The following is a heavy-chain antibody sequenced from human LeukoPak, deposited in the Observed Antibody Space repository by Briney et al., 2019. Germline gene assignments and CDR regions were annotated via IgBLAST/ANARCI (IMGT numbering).Heavy chain of an antibody. CDR2: IYYSGST. CDR3: ATTRVRGVIRNLGLDV. CDR1: GGSISSYY. J-gene: IGHJ6*02. D-gene: IGHD3-10*01. V-gene: IGHV4-59*01. Sequence: PSETLSLTCTVSGGSISSYYWSWIRQPPGKGLEWIGYIYYSGSTNYNPSLKSRVTISVDTSKNQFSLKLSSVTAADTAVYYCATTRVRGVIRNLGLDVWGQGTTVTVSS.